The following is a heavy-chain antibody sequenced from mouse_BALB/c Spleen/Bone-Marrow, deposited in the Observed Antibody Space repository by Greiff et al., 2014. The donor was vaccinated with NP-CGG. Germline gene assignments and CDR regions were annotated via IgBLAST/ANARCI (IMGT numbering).Heavy chain of an antibody. CDR3: ARYGNYEGFVY. Sequence: EVQLQQSGPELVKPGASVKIPCKASGYSFSGYYMHWVKQSHVKSLEWIGRINPYNGATNYNQNFKDRANLTVDKSSSTAYMELHSLTSEDSAVFYCARYGNYEGFVYWGQGTLVTVSA. J-gene: IGHJ3*01. D-gene: IGHD2-1*01. CDR1: GYSFSGYY. CDR2: INPYNGAT. V-gene: IGHV1-31*01.